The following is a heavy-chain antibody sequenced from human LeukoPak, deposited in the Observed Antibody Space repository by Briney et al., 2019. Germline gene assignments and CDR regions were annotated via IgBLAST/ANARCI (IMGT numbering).Heavy chain of an antibody. CDR1: GFTFSSYW. Sequence: GGSLRLSCVVSGFTFSSYWMSWVRQAPGKGLEWVANIKQDGSEKKYVDSVKGRFTISRDNAKNSLYLQMNSLRAEDTAVYHCARDPDDYVWGIFDYWGQGTLVTVSS. CDR2: IKQDGSEK. V-gene: IGHV3-7*01. J-gene: IGHJ4*02. CDR3: ARDPDDYVWGIFDY. D-gene: IGHD3-16*01.